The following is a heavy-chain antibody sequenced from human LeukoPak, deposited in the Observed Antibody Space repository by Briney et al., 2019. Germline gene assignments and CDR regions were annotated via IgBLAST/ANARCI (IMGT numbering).Heavy chain of an antibody. V-gene: IGHV4-39*07. CDR1: GGSMTRNTYY. J-gene: IGHJ6*03. Sequence: SETLSLTCTVSGGSMTRNTYYWGWIRQPPGKGLEWIGSIFYSGSTYYNSSLKSRVTISVDTSKNQFSLKLSSVTAADTAVYYCARDRLDIVVFPPSKQRRYMDVWGKGTTVTVSS. CDR3: ARDRLDIVVFPPSKQRRYMDV. D-gene: IGHD2-15*01. CDR2: IFYSGST.